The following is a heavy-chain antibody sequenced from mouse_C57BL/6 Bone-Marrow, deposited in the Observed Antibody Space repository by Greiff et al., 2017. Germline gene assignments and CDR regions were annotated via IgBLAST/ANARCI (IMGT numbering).Heavy chain of an antibody. Sequence: QVQLQQPGAELVMPGASVKLSCKASGYTFTSYWMHWVKQRPGQGLEWIGEIDPSDSYTNYNQKFKGKSTLTVDKSSSTAYMQLSSLTSEDSAVYYCAREGLLRSYWYFEVWGTGTTVTVSS. CDR3: AREGLLRSYWYFEV. CDR2: IDPSDSYT. J-gene: IGHJ1*03. V-gene: IGHV1-69*01. CDR1: GYTFTSYW. D-gene: IGHD1-1*01.